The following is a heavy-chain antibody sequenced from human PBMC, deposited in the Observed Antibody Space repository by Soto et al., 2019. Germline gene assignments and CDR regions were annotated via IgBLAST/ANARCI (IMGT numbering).Heavy chain of an antibody. J-gene: IGHJ6*02. Sequence: QVQLQESGPGLVKPSETLSLTCTVSGGSISSYYWSWIRQPAGKGLEWIGRIYTSGSTNYNPSLKSRLTMSVDTSKNQFSLKLSSVTAADTAVYYCARVRIAARTGAYGMDVWGQGTTVTVSS. CDR3: ARVRIAARTGAYGMDV. CDR1: GGSISSYY. CDR2: IYTSGST. V-gene: IGHV4-4*07. D-gene: IGHD6-6*01.